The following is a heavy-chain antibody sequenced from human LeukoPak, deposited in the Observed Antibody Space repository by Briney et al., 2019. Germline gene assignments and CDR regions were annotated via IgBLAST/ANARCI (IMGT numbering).Heavy chain of an antibody. J-gene: IGHJ4*02. CDR3: ARAYCGSDCYSRAMDY. V-gene: IGHV3-74*01. Sequence: PGGSLRLSCAASGFTFTSHWMHWVRQAPGKGLAWVARINSEGSSTSYADSVKGRFTISRDNAKNTLYLQMSSLRAEDTAVYYCARAYCGSDCYSRAMDYWGQGTLVTVSS. CDR2: INSEGSST. D-gene: IGHD2-21*02. CDR1: GFTFTSHW.